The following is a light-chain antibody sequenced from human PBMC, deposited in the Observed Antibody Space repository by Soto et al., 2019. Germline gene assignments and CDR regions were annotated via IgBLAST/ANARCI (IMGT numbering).Light chain of an antibody. Sequence: ETVLTQSPGTLSLSPGERATLSCRASRSVSSSSLAWSQHRPGQAPRLLIYGTSSRATGIPDRFSCSGSGTDLTLTIRRLEPEDFAVYFSPRYGSSPLITFGQGTRVEIK. CDR2: GTS. CDR1: RSVSSSS. CDR3: PRYGSSPLIT. J-gene: IGKJ5*01. V-gene: IGKV3-20*01.